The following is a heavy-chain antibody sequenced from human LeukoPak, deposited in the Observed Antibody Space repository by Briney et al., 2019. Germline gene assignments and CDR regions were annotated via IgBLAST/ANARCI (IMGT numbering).Heavy chain of an antibody. Sequence: TGGSLRLSCAASGFSLTDSSVHWVRQASGKGLEWLGRIRNKASTYATAYAASVRGRFTISRDDSKHTAYLQMNSLKTDDTAMYYCTANGDDSDFWGQGTLVTVSS. CDR2: IRNKASTYAT. CDR3: TANGDDSDF. V-gene: IGHV3-73*01. J-gene: IGHJ4*02. CDR1: GFSLTDSS. D-gene: IGHD2-21*02.